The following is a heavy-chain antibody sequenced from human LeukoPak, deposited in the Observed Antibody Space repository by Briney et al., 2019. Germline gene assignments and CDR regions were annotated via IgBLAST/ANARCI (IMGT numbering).Heavy chain of an antibody. CDR1: GGSISSNNW. V-gene: IGHV4-4*02. D-gene: IGHD1-1*01. J-gene: IGHJ4*02. CDR3: ARVNINNWHSCDY. CDR2: IYHSGSP. Sequence: SETLSLTCAVSGGSISSNNWWGWVRQPPGKGPEWIGEIYHSGSPNYNPSLKSRVTISVDKSRNHFSLNLSSVTAADTAVYYCARVNINNWHSCDYWGQGTLVTVSS.